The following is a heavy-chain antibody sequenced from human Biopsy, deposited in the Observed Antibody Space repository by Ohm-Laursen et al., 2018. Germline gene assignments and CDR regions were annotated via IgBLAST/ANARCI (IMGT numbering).Heavy chain of an antibody. CDR1: GFTYTTFA. V-gene: IGHV3-23*01. J-gene: IGHJ5*02. CDR3: AKGGSITTFGVVINNCFDP. CDR2: ISANGATS. D-gene: IGHD3-3*01. Sequence: SLRLSCTASGFTYTTFAMSWVRQAPGKGPEWVSTISANGATSYYADSVKGRFTISGDNSKNTLYLQMNSVRADDTAIYYCAKGGSITTFGVVINNCFDPWGQGTRVTVSS.